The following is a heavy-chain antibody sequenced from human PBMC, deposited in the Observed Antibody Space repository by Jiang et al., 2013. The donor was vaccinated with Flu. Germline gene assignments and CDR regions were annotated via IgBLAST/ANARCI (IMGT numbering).Heavy chain of an antibody. J-gene: IGHJ4*02. Sequence: AVSVKSRITINPDTSKNQFSLQLNSVTPEDTAVYYCARDREGLVATAYFDYWGQGTLVTVSS. CDR3: ARDREGLVATAYFDY. D-gene: IGHD5-12*01. V-gene: IGHV6-1*01.